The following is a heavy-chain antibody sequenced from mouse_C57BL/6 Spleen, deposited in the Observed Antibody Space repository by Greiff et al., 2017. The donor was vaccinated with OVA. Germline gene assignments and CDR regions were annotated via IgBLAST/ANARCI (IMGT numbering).Heavy chain of an antibody. D-gene: IGHD1-1*01. Sequence: VQLQQSGAELARPGASVKLSCKASGYTFTSYGISWVKQRTGQGLEWIGEIYPRSGNTYYNEKFKGKATLTADKSSSTAYMELRSLTSEDSAVYFCARTGDYGSPYYAMDYWGQGTSVTVSS. J-gene: IGHJ4*01. V-gene: IGHV1-81*01. CDR1: GYTFTSYG. CDR3: ARTGDYGSPYYAMDY. CDR2: IYPRSGNT.